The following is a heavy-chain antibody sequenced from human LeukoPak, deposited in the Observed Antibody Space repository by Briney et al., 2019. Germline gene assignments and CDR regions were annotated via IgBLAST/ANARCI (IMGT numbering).Heavy chain of an antibody. D-gene: IGHD6-6*01. CDR2: ISYDGSNK. CDR1: GFTFSSYA. CDR3: ARDPAVGSSPSFDY. V-gene: IGHV3-30-3*01. Sequence: PGGSLRLSCAASGFTFSSYAMHWVRQAPGKGLEWVAVISYDGSNKYYADSVKGRFTISRDNSKNTLYLQMNSLRAEDTAVYYCARDPAVGSSPSFDYWGQGTLVTVSS. J-gene: IGHJ4*02.